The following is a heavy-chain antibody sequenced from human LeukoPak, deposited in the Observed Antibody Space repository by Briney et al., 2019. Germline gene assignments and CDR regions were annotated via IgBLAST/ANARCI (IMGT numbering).Heavy chain of an antibody. Sequence: GASVKVSCKASGYTFTGYYMHRVRQAPGQGLEWMGWINPNSGGTNYAQKFQGRVTMTRDTSISTAYMELSRLRSDDTAVYYCARVRHRVVAATRAGYYFDYWGQGTLVTVSS. D-gene: IGHD2-15*01. J-gene: IGHJ4*02. CDR1: GYTFTGYY. CDR3: ARVRHRVVAATRAGYYFDY. V-gene: IGHV1-2*02. CDR2: INPNSGGT.